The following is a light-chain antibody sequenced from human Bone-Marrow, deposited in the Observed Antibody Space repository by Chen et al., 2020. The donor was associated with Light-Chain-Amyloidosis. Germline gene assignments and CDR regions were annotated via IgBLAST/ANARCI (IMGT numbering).Light chain of an antibody. J-gene: IGLJ3*02. Sequence: SYVLTPPSSASVAPGQTATLACGGNNSGSTSVHWYQQTPGQAPLLVVYDDSDRPSGIPERLSGSNSGNTATLTISRVEAGDEADYYCQVWDRSSDRPVFGGGTKLTVL. V-gene: IGLV3-21*02. CDR2: DDS. CDR1: NSGSTS. CDR3: QVWDRSSDRPV.